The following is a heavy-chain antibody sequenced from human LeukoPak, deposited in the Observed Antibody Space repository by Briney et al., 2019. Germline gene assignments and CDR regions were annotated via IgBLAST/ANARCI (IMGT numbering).Heavy chain of an antibody. V-gene: IGHV3-30-3*01. Sequence: GGSQRLSCAASGFTFSSYAVHWVRQAPGKGLEWVAVISYDGSNKYYADSVKGRFTISRDNSKNTLYLQMNSLRAEDTAVYYCAREVKQWLVRSGFDYWGQGTLVTVSS. D-gene: IGHD6-19*01. CDR1: GFTFSSYA. CDR3: AREVKQWLVRSGFDY. J-gene: IGHJ4*02. CDR2: ISYDGSNK.